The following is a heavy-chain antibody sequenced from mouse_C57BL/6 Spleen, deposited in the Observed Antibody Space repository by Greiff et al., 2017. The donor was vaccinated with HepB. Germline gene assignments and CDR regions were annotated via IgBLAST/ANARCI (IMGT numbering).Heavy chain of an antibody. D-gene: IGHD2-4*01. CDR1: GFTFSDYY. V-gene: IGHV5-16*01. CDR3: ARGDYYDYDGNFDY. Sequence: EVMLVESEGGLVQPGSSMKLSCTASGFTFSDYYMAWVRQVPEKGLEWVANINYDGSSTYYLDSLKSRFIISRDNAKNILYLQMSSLKSEDTATYYCARGDYYDYDGNFDYWGQGTTLTVAS. J-gene: IGHJ2*01. CDR2: INYDGSST.